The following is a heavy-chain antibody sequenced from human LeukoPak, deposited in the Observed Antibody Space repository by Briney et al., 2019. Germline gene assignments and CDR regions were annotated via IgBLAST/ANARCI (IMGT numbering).Heavy chain of an antibody. CDR1: GFTFSSYA. CDR2: ISGSGGST. Sequence: GGSLRLSCAASGFTFSSYAMSWVRQAPGKGLEWVSAISGSGGSTYYADSVKGRFTISRDNSKNTLYLQMNSLRAEDTAVYYCAKDSQGGYYEYYLDYWGQGTLVTVSS. V-gene: IGHV3-23*01. D-gene: IGHD3-22*01. CDR3: AKDSQGGYYEYYLDY. J-gene: IGHJ4*02.